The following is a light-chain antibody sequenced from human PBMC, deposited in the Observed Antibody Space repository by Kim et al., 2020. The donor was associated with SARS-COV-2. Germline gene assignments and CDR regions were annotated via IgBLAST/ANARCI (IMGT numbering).Light chain of an antibody. CDR2: EDN. CDR1: RDSIAFNY. CDR3: QSYANGIVI. J-gene: IGLJ2*01. V-gene: IGLV6-57*03. Sequence: GKTVTLSCTRSRDSIAFNYVHWYQQRPGSVPTTVIYEDNQRPSGVPDRFSGSIDRSSNSATLTISGLKTEDEADYYCQSYANGIVIFGGGTKVTVL.